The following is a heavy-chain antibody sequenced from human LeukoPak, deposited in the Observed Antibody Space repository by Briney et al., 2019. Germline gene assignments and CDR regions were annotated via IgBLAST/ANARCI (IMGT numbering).Heavy chain of an antibody. Sequence: ASVKVSCKASGYTFTGYYMHWVRQAPGQGLEWMGWINPNSGSTNYAQKFQGRVTMTRDTSISTAYMELSRLRSDDTAVYYCARDRVYGSGSYYMGYYYYYMDVWGKGTTVTVSS. V-gene: IGHV1-2*02. J-gene: IGHJ6*03. CDR2: INPNSGST. D-gene: IGHD3-10*01. CDR1: GYTFTGYY. CDR3: ARDRVYGSGSYYMGYYYYYMDV.